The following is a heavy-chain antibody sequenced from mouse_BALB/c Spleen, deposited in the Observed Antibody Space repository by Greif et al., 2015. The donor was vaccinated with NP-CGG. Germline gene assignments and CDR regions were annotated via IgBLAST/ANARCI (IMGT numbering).Heavy chain of an antibody. CDR1: GYAFTNYL. CDR2: INPGSGGT. D-gene: IGHD3-3*01. J-gene: IGHJ1*01. Sequence: QVQLQQPGAELVRPGTSVKVSCKASGYAFTNYLIEWVKQRPGQGLEWIGVINPGSGGTNFNEKFKGKATLTADKSSSTAYMQLSSLTSDDSAVYFFARRVGHESWYFDVWGAGTTVTVSS. V-gene: IGHV1-54*01. CDR3: ARRVGHESWYFDV.